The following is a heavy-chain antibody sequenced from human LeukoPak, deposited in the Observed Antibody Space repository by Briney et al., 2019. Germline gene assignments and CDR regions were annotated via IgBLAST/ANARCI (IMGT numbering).Heavy chain of an antibody. CDR3: AKAAVYSRNWTPFDD. V-gene: IGHV3-30-3*01. J-gene: IGHJ4*02. D-gene: IGHD6-13*01. CDR2: ISYDGSNK. Sequence: PGGSLRLSCAASGFTFSNYAMHWVRQAPGKGLEWVAVISYDGSNKYYADSVKGRFTISSDNSKNTLYLQMNSLRAEDTAVYYCAKAAVYSRNWTPFDDWGQGTLVIVSS. CDR1: GFTFSNYA.